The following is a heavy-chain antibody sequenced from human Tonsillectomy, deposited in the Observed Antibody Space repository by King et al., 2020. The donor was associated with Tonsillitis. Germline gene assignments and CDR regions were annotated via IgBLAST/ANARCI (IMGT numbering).Heavy chain of an antibody. CDR3: ATISADGVSHPFDY. J-gene: IGHJ4*02. CDR1: GYTFNRFA. V-gene: IGHV7-4-1*02. CDR2: INTNTGNP. D-gene: IGHD2-8*01. Sequence: QLVQSGSELKKPGASVKVSCKASGYTFNRFAMNWVRQAPGQGLEWMGWINTNTGNPTYAQGFTGRFVFSLDTSVSTAYLQISSLKAEDTGVYYCATISADGVSHPFDYWGQGTLVTVSS.